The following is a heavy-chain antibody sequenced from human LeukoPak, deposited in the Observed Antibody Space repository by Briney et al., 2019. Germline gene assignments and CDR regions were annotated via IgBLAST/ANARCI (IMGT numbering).Heavy chain of an antibody. V-gene: IGHV1-18*01. Sequence: ASVKVSCTASGHTFTSYGISWVRQAPGQGLEWMGWISAYNGNTNYAQKLQGRVTMTTDTSTSTAYMELRSLRSDDTAVYYCARDSDYYDSSGYYLVYFDYWGQGTLVTVSS. CDR1: GHTFTSYG. D-gene: IGHD3-22*01. CDR3: ARDSDYYDSSGYYLVYFDY. J-gene: IGHJ4*02. CDR2: ISAYNGNT.